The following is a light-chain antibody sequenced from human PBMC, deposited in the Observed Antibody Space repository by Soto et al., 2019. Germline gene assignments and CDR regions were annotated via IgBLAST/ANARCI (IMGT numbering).Light chain of an antibody. CDR2: GNN. J-gene: IGLJ1*01. CDR1: SSNIGAGYD. CDR3: QSHDTSLSGYV. Sequence: QSVLTQPPSVSGAPGQRVTISCTGSSSNIGAGYDVHWYQQLPGTAPKLLIYGNNNRPSGVPDRFSGSKSGTSASRAITGLQAEDEADYYCQSHDTSLSGYVFGTGTKLTVL. V-gene: IGLV1-40*01.